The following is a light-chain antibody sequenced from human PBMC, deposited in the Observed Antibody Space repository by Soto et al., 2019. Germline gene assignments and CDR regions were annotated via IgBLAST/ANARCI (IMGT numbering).Light chain of an antibody. CDR2: WTS. CDR3: QQYYTTPWT. CDR1: QSLLYSSNNKNY. Sequence: DIVMTQSPDSLAVSLGERATINCKSSQSLLYSSNNKNYLAWYQQIPGQPPKLLIYWTSTRESGVPDRFSGSGSGTDFTLTISSLQAEDVAVYYCQQYYTTPWTFGQGTKVDIK. J-gene: IGKJ1*01. V-gene: IGKV4-1*01.